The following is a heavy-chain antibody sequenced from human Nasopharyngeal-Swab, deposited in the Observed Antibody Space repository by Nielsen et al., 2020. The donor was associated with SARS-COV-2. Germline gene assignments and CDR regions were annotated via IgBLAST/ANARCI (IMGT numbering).Heavy chain of an antibody. CDR2: ISRSGRT. CDR1: GGSFSGYY. V-gene: IGHV4-34*01. D-gene: IGHD3-22*01. CDR3: ARQGVPIRGWFKDYDRTAYEY. Sequence: SETLSLTCAVYGGSFSGYYWSWIRQSPGKGLEWIGEISRSGRTNYNPSLNSRVTISLDTSKNQFSLKVTSVTAADTAVYYCARQGVPIRGWFKDYDRTAYEYWGQGTLVTVFS. J-gene: IGHJ4*02.